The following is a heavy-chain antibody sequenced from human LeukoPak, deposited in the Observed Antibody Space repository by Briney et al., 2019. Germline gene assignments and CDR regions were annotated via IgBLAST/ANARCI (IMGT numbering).Heavy chain of an antibody. CDR3: AMIPEGGVTTPWMTFDY. V-gene: IGHV3-21*01. Sequence: GGSLRLSCAASGFTFSSYSMNWVRQAPGKGLEWVSSISSSSSYIYYADSVKGRFTISRDNAKNSLYLQMNSLRAEDTAVHYCAMIPEGGVTTPWMTFDYWGQGTLVTVSS. J-gene: IGHJ4*02. CDR2: ISSSSSYI. CDR1: GFTFSSYS. D-gene: IGHD4-17*01.